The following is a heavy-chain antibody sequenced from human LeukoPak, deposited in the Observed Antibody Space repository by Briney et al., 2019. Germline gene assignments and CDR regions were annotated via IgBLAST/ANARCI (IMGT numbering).Heavy chain of an antibody. D-gene: IGHD3-16*01. V-gene: IGHV3-30*03. J-gene: IGHJ3*02. Sequence: GGSLRLSCAASGFTFSSYGMHWVRQAPGKGLEWVAVISYDGSNKYYADSVKGRFTISRDNSKNTLYLQMNSLRAEDTAVYYCARDFLGMIGAFDIWGQGTMVTVSS. CDR3: ARDFLGMIGAFDI. CDR2: ISYDGSNK. CDR1: GFTFSSYG.